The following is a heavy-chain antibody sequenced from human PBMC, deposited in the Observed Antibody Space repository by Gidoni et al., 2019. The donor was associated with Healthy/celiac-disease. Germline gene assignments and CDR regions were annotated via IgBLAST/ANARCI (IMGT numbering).Heavy chain of an antibody. J-gene: IGHJ6*02. V-gene: IGHV1-2*06. CDR3: ASDQPQKVAAAQGYYYYGMDV. D-gene: IGHD6-13*01. Sequence: PGQGLEWMGRINPNSGGTNYAQKFQGRVTMTRDTSISTAYMELSRLRSDDTAVYYCASDQPQKVAAAQGYYYYGMDVWGQGTTVTVSS. CDR2: INPNSGGT.